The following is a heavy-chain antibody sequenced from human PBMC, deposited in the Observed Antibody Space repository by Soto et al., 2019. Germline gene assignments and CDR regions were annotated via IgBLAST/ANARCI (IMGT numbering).Heavy chain of an antibody. J-gene: IGHJ3*02. Sequence: GGSLRLSCAASGFTFSSYGMHWVRQAPGKGLEWVAVISYDGSNKYYADSVKGRFTISRDNSKNTLYLQMNSLRAEDTAVYYCASLPYYDFWSGYSPRAFDIWGQGTMVTVS. CDR1: GFTFSSYG. V-gene: IGHV3-30*03. CDR2: ISYDGSNK. D-gene: IGHD3-3*01. CDR3: ASLPYYDFWSGYSPRAFDI.